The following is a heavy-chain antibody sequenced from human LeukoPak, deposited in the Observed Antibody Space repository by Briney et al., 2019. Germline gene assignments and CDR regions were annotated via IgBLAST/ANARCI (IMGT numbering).Heavy chain of an antibody. V-gene: IGHV1-2*02. D-gene: IGHD4-23*01. J-gene: IGHJ4*02. Sequence: ASVKVSCKASGYTFTGYYMHWVRQAPGQGLEWMGWINPNSGGTNYAQKFQGRVTMTRDTSISTAYMELSSLRSEDTAVYYCASQSRDYGGNTGFDYWGQGTLVTVSS. CDR1: GYTFTGYY. CDR3: ASQSRDYGGNTGFDY. CDR2: INPNSGGT.